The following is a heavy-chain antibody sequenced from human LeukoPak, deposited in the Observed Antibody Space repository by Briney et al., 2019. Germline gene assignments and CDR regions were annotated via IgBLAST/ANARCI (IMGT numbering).Heavy chain of an antibody. CDR2: ISWNSGSI. V-gene: IGHV3-9*01. CDR1: GFTFDDYA. Sequence: GGSLRLSCAASGFTFDDYAMHWVRQAPGKGLEWVSGISWNSGSIGYADSVKGRFTISRDNAKNSLYLQMNSLRAEDTALYYCAKVMASGWSKTYYYYGMDVWGQGTTVTVSS. CDR3: AKVMASGWSKTYYYYGMDV. D-gene: IGHD6-19*01. J-gene: IGHJ6*02.